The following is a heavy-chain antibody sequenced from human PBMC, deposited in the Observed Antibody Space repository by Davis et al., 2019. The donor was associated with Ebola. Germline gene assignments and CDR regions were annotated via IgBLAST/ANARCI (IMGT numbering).Heavy chain of an antibody. Sequence: GSLRLSCTVSGDSISSSYWTWIRQPPGKGLEWIGSIYYSGSTYYNPSLKSRVTLSVDTSKNQFSLKLSSVTAADTAVYYCARARIRGGFSSVEHWFDPWGPGTLVTVSS. CDR2: IYYSGST. CDR3: ARARIRGGFSSVEHWFDP. J-gene: IGHJ5*02. CDR1: GDSISSSY. V-gene: IGHV4-39*07. D-gene: IGHD2-15*01.